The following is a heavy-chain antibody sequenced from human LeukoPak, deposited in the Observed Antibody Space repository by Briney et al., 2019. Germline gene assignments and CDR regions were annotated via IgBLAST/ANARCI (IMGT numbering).Heavy chain of an antibody. Sequence: GGSLRLSCAASGFTFSSDAMSWVRQAPGKGLEWVSAISGSGGSTYYADSVKGRFTISRDNSKNTVYLQMNSLRAEDTAVYYCASGPYYYDTTQGDYYYYYMDVWGKGTTVTISS. J-gene: IGHJ6*03. D-gene: IGHD3-22*01. CDR2: ISGSGGST. CDR3: ASGPYYYDTTQGDYYYYYMDV. CDR1: GFTFSSDA. V-gene: IGHV3-23*01.